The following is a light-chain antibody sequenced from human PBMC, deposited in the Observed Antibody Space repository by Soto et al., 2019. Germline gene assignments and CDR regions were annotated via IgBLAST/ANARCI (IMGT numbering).Light chain of an antibody. Sequence: QSALTQPPSATGSHGQSVTISCTGTSSDVGGYKYVSWYQQYPGKAPKLMIFEVNKRPSGVPDRFSGSKSGNTASLTVSGLRAEDDDDYYCSSYAGINNLGVFGTGTKLTVL. CDR3: SSYAGINNLGV. CDR1: SSDVGGYKY. J-gene: IGLJ1*01. V-gene: IGLV2-8*01. CDR2: EVN.